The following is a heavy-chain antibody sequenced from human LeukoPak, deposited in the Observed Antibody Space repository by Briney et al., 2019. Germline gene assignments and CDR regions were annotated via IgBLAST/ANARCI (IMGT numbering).Heavy chain of an antibody. J-gene: IGHJ4*02. V-gene: IGHV3-30*02. D-gene: IGHD3-22*01. Sequence: GGSLRLSCAASGFTFSSYGMHWVRQAPGKGLEWVAFIRYDGSNKYYADSVKGRFTISRDNSKNTLYLQMNSLRAEDTAVYYCAKEGGYYYDSSGYYFDYWGQGTLVTVSS. CDR2: IRYDGSNK. CDR3: AKEGGYYYDSSGYYFDY. CDR1: GFTFSSYG.